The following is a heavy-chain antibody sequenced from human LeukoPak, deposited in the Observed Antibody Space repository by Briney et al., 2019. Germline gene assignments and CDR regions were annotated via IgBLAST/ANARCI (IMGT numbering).Heavy chain of an antibody. V-gene: IGHV3-21*04. D-gene: IGHD2-8*01. J-gene: IGHJ5*02. Sequence: GGSLRLSCAASGFTFSSYSMNWVRQAPGKGLEWVSSISSSGTYVYYADSVKGRFTISRDNSKNTLYLQLNSLRAEDTAIYYCAKGKVSAFLDWFDPWGQGTLVTVSS. CDR1: GFTFSSYS. CDR3: AKGKVSAFLDWFDP. CDR2: ISSSGTYV.